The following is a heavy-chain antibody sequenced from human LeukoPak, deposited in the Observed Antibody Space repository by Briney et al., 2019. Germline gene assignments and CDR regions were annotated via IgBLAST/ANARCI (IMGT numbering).Heavy chain of an antibody. CDR3: ARDRLEYYYGSGSYFHYYGMDV. V-gene: IGHV3-30-3*01. CDR1: GFTFSSYA. D-gene: IGHD3-10*01. CDR2: TSYDGSNK. Sequence: PGGSLRLSCAASGFTFSSYAMHWVRQAPGKGLEWVAVTSYDGSNKYYADSVKGRFTISRDNSKNTLYLQMNSLRAEGTAVYYCARDRLEYYYGSGSYFHYYGMDVWGQGTTVTVSS. J-gene: IGHJ6*02.